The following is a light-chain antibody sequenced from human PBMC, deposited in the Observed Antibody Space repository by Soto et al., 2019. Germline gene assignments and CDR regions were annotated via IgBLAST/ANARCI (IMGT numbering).Light chain of an antibody. V-gene: IGKV1-17*01. J-gene: IGKJ2*01. Sequence: DIQMTQSPSSLSASVGDRVTITCRASQGIRTDLVWYQQKPGKAPRRLIYGVSTLQSGVPSRFSGSGSGTEFTLTISSLQPEDFATYYCQQSYSFPYTFGQGTKVDIK. CDR3: QQSYSFPYT. CDR1: QGIRTD. CDR2: GVS.